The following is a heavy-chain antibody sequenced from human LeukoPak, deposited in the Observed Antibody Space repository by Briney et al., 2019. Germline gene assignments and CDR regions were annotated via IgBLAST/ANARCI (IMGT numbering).Heavy chain of an antibody. CDR1: GFTFSSYC. Sequence: GRSLRLSCAASGFTFSSYCMHWVRQAPGKGLEWVAVIWYDGSNKYYADSVKGRFTISRDNSKNTLYLQMNSLRAEDTAVYYCAKGLMEQLVPWGFDYWGQGTLVTVSS. V-gene: IGHV3-33*06. D-gene: IGHD6-13*01. CDR3: AKGLMEQLVPWGFDY. J-gene: IGHJ4*02. CDR2: IWYDGSNK.